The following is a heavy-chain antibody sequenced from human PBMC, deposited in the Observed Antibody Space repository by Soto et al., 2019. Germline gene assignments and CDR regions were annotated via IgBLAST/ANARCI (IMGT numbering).Heavy chain of an antibody. D-gene: IGHD6-6*01. CDR2: ISWDGGST. Sequence: GGSLRLSCAASGFTFDDYTMHGVRQAPGKGLEWVSLISWDGGSTYYADSVKGRFTISRDNSKNSLYLQMNSLRTEDTALYYCAKNLGSSSDVYYYYGMDVWGQGTTVTVSS. J-gene: IGHJ6*02. CDR3: AKNLGSSSDVYYYYGMDV. CDR1: GFTFDDYT. V-gene: IGHV3-43*01.